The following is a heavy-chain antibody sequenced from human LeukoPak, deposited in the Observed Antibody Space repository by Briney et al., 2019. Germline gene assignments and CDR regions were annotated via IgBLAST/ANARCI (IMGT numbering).Heavy chain of an antibody. D-gene: IGHD6-6*01. Sequence: KPSETLSLTCTVSGGSISSYYWSWIRQPPGKGLEWIGYIYYSGSTNYNPSLKSRVTISVDTSKNQFSLKLSSVTAADTAVYYCARESSRVFDYWGRGTLVTVSS. J-gene: IGHJ4*02. CDR3: ARESSRVFDY. CDR1: GGSISSYY. CDR2: IYYSGST. V-gene: IGHV4-59*01.